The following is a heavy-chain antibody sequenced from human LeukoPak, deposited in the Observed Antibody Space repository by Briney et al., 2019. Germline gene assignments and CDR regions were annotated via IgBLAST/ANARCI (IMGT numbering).Heavy chain of an antibody. Sequence: PSETLSLTCTVSGGSMSSYYWSWIRQTPGKGLQWIGYIYYSGSTNYNPSPKSRVTISVDTSKNQFSLKLSSVTAADTAVYYCARDLRGSSCYDYWGQGTLVIVSS. V-gene: IGHV4-59*01. CDR1: GGSMSSYY. CDR2: IYYSGST. J-gene: IGHJ4*02. CDR3: ARDLRGSSCYDY. D-gene: IGHD2-2*01.